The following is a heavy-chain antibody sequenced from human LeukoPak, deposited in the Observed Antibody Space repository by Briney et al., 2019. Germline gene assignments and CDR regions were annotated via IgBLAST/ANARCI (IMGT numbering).Heavy chain of an antibody. Sequence: GASVKVSCKASGYTFTSYGISWVRQAPGQGLEWMGWISAYNGNTNYAQKLQGRVTMTTDTSTSTAYMELRSLRPDDTAVYYCARDPPHIVVVVAATNYYGMDVWGQGTTVTVSS. D-gene: IGHD2-15*01. CDR1: GYTFTSYG. CDR2: ISAYNGNT. V-gene: IGHV1-18*01. J-gene: IGHJ6*02. CDR3: ARDPPHIVVVVAATNYYGMDV.